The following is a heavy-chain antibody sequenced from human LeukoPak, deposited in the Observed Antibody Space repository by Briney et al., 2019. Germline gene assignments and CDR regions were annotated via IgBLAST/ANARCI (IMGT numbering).Heavy chain of an antibody. D-gene: IGHD3-10*01. J-gene: IGHJ6*03. CDR3: VREAEVVRTDIGVYYYYFMDV. Sequence: GGSLRLSCAASGFTFSNNWMHWVRQAPGKGLVWVSRINPDGRRADYATSVKGRFTISRDNAKNTLYLQANNLRAEDTAVYYCVREAEVVRTDIGVYYYYFMDVWGKGTPVTVSS. V-gene: IGHV3-74*01. CDR2: INPDGRRA. CDR1: GFTFSNNW.